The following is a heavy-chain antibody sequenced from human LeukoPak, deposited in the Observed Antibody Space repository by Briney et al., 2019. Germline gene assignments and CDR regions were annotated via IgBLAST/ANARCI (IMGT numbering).Heavy chain of an antibody. D-gene: IGHD5-18*01. Sequence: ASVKVSCKASGYTFTSYYMHWVRQAPGQGLEWMGIINPSGGSTSYAQKFQGRVTMTRDTSTSTVYMELSSLRSEDTAVYYCARERDVSYGYRTNWFDPWGQGTLVTVSS. V-gene: IGHV1-46*01. CDR3: ARERDVSYGYRTNWFDP. CDR1: GYTFTSYY. CDR2: INPSGGST. J-gene: IGHJ5*02.